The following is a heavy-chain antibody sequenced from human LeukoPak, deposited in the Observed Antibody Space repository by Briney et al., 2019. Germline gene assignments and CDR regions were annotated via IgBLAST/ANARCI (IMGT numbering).Heavy chain of an antibody. Sequence: SSVKVSCKASGGTFSSYAISWVRQAPGQGLEWMGGIIPIFGTANYAQKFQGRVTITADESTSTAYMELSSLRSEDTAVYYCARDLRYMLQWHAFDIWGQGTMVTVSS. V-gene: IGHV1-69*01. CDR3: ARDLRYMLQWHAFDI. CDR1: GGTFSSYA. CDR2: IIPIFGTA. J-gene: IGHJ3*02. D-gene: IGHD3-9*01.